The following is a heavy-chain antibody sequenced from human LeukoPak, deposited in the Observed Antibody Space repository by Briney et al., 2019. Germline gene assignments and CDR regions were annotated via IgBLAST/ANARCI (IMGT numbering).Heavy chain of an antibody. J-gene: IGHJ4*02. CDR1: GFSFSSYW. D-gene: IGHD1-14*01. CDR3: ARGGVRRGWYDY. CDR2: KKGDGSEK. Sequence: GGSLRLSCAASGFSFSSYWMKWVRQDPGKGLEWVANKKGDGSEKYYVDSVKGRFTISRDNAKNSLYLQMNSLRVEDTAVYYCARGGVRRGWYDYWGQGTLVTVSS. V-gene: IGHV3-7*01.